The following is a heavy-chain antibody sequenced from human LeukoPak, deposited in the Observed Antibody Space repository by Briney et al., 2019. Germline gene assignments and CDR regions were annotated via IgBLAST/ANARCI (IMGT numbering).Heavy chain of an antibody. D-gene: IGHD6-19*01. J-gene: IGHJ4*02. CDR1: GGSIGTSY. CDR2: VSYIGNT. V-gene: IGHV4-59*08. Sequence: SETLSLTCTVSGGSIGTSYWSWIRQPPGKGLEWIGYVSYIGNTNYNPSLKSRVTVSVDSSKNQFSLKLSSVTAADTAVYYCARRTSLWLAYFDYWGQGTLVTVSS. CDR3: ARRTSLWLAYFDY.